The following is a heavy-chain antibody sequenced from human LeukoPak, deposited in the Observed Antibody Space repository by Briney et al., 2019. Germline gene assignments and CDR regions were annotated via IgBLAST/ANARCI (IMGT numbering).Heavy chain of an antibody. D-gene: IGHD6-25*01. CDR2: ISYDGSNK. CDR3: AKGRGSGWTLDV. Sequence: GGSLRLSCAASGFTFSSYAMHWVRQAPGKGLEWVAVISYDGSNKYYADSVKGRFTISRDNSKNTLYLQMNSLRAEDTAVYYCAKGRGSGWTLDVWGKGTTVTISS. V-gene: IGHV3-30*04. CDR1: GFTFSSYA. J-gene: IGHJ6*04.